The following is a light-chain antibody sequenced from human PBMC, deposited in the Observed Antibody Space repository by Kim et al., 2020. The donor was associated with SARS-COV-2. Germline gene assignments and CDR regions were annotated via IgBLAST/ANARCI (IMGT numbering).Light chain of an antibody. J-gene: IGKJ1*01. CDR2: GAS. V-gene: IGKV1-39*01. CDR3: QQGYSPPWT. CDR1: QNIASY. Sequence: SSVGDRATITCRASQNIASYVNWFQQKPGKAPKLLIYGASSLQSGVSSRFRGSGSGRGFTLTITSLQPEDYATYYCQQGYSPPWTFGQGTKVDIK.